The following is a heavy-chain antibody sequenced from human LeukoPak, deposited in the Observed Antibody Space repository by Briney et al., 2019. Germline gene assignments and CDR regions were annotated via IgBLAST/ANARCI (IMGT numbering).Heavy chain of an antibody. J-gene: IGHJ4*02. CDR3: APPYSFTEGGYDY. CDR1: GGSISGGDYH. CDR2: SNDRGHA. Sequence: SETLSLTCTVSGGSISGGDYHWGWIRQPPGKGLGWIGSSNDRGHAYYNPSLHSRASVSVDMRKKQFCLKMRSVSAADTGFYYCAPPYSFTEGGYDYWGQGTLVTVSS. D-gene: IGHD5-18*01. V-gene: IGHV4-39*01.